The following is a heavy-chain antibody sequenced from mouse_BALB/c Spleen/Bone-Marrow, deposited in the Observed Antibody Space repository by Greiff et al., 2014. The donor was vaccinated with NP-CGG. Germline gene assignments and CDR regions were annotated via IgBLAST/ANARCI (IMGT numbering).Heavy chain of an antibody. D-gene: IGHD2-3*01. CDR2: IWSDGST. J-gene: IGHJ3*01. CDR1: GFFLTSYG. V-gene: IGHV2-2*02. Sequence: VQLVESGPGLVRPSQSLSITCTVSGFFLTSYGVHWVRQSPGKGLEWLGVIWSDGSTDYNAAFISRLNISKDNSKSQIFFKMNSLQPNDTAIYFCARRDGYLFAYWGQGTLVTVSA. CDR3: ARRDGYLFAY.